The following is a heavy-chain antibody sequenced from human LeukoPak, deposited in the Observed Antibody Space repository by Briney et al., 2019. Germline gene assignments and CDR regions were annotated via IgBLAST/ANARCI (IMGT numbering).Heavy chain of an antibody. Sequence: SVKVSCKASGGTFSSYAISWVRQAPGQGLEWMGGIIPIFGTANYAQKFQGRVTITTDESTSTAYMELSSLSSEDTAVYYYAREHGRYYGSGSYFDYWGQGTLITVSS. CDR2: IIPIFGTA. D-gene: IGHD3-10*01. V-gene: IGHV1-69*05. CDR1: GGTFSSYA. CDR3: AREHGRYYGSGSYFDY. J-gene: IGHJ4*02.